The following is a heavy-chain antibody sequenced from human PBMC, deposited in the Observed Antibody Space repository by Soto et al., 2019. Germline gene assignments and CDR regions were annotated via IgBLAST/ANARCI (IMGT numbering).Heavy chain of an antibody. CDR1: GDSVSSNSAA. V-gene: IGHV6-1*01. D-gene: IGHD4-17*01. CDR3: ARVERTSYGDYPFYYGMDV. CDR2: TYYRSKWYN. J-gene: IGHJ6*02. Sequence: SQTLSLTCAISGDSVSSNSAAWNWIRQSPSRGLEWLGRTYYRSKWYNDYAVSVKSRITINPDTSKNQFSLQLNSVTPEDTAVYYCARVERTSYGDYPFYYGMDVWGQGTTVTVSS.